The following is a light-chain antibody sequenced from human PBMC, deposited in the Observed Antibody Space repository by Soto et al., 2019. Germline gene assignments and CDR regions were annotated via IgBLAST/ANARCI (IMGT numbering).Light chain of an antibody. J-gene: IGLJ2*01. CDR1: SSDVGRYKY. CDR2: DVT. V-gene: IGLV2-14*01. Sequence: QSALTQPASVSGSPRQSITISCTGTSSDVGRYKYVSWYQQHPGKAPKLMIYDVTNRPSGVSNRFSGSKSGNTASLTISGLQAEDEADYYCSSFTSSLTVVFGGGTKLTVL. CDR3: SSFTSSLTVV.